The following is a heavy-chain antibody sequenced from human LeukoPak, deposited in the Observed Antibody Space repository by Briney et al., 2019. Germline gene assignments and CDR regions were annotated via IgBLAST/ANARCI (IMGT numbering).Heavy chain of an antibody. CDR3: TKYSRSSGVIWDFDS. Sequence: GGPLRLSCAASGFTFSSYAMSWVRQSAGKRLEWVSTITGSGGTTYFADSVKGRFTISRDNSKNTLYLQMTSLRADDTAVYYCTKYSRSSGVIWDFDSWGQGTQVTVSS. CDR2: ITGSGGTT. D-gene: IGHD1-26*01. V-gene: IGHV3-23*01. CDR1: GFTFSSYA. J-gene: IGHJ4*02.